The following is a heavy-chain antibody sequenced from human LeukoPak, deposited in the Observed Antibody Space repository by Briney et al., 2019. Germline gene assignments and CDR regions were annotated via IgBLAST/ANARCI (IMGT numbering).Heavy chain of an antibody. Sequence: GRSLRLSCAVSGFTFSSYGMHWVRQAPGKGLEWVAVISYDGSNKYYADSVKGRFTISRDKSKNTLYLQMNSLRAEDTAVYYCAKDLLGGDSGSYYEVGELGMDVWGQGTSVTVSS. J-gene: IGHJ6*02. CDR1: GFTFSSYG. V-gene: IGHV3-30*18. D-gene: IGHD1-26*01. CDR2: ISYDGSNK. CDR3: AKDLLGGDSGSYYEVGELGMDV.